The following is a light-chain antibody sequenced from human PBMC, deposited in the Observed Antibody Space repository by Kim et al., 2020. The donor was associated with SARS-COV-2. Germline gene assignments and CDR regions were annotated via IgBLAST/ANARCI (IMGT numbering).Light chain of an antibody. Sequence: SSELTQDPAVSVALGQTVRITCQGDSLRSYYATWYQQKPGQAPILVIYGKNNRPSGIPDRFSGSSSGNTASLTIPGTQAGDEAYYYCNSRDRNDNVVFCG. CDR3: NSRDRNDNVV. CDR2: GKN. J-gene: IGLJ2*01. V-gene: IGLV3-19*01. CDR1: SLRSYY.